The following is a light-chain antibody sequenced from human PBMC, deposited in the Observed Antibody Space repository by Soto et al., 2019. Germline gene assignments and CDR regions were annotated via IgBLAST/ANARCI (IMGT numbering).Light chain of an antibody. CDR2: DVT. J-gene: IGLJ1*01. V-gene: IGLV2-11*01. CDR3: QSYDSSLTTFV. CDR1: SSDVGGYDF. Sequence: QSALTQPRSVSGSPGQSVTISCTGTSSDVGGYDFVSWYQQHPGKAPKLMIYDVTKRPSGVPDRFSGSKSGTSASLAITGLQPEDEADYYCQSYDSSLTTFVFGTGTKVTVL.